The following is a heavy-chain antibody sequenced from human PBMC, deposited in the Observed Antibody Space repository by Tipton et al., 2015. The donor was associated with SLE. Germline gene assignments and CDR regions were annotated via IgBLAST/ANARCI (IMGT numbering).Heavy chain of an antibody. CDR1: GYTFTSYG. CDR2: ISAYNGNT. D-gene: IGHD3-22*01. V-gene: IGHV1-18*01. Sequence: QLVQSGPEVKKPGASVKVSCKASGYTFTSYGISWVRQAPGQGLEWMGWISAYNGNTNYAQKLQGRVTMTTDTSTSTAYMELRSLRSDDTAVYYCARVYYDSSGYYSPRYGMDVWGQGTTVTVSS. J-gene: IGHJ6*02. CDR3: ARVYYDSSGYYSPRYGMDV.